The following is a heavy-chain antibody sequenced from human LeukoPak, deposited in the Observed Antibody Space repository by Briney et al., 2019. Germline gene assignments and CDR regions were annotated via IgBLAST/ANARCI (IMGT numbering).Heavy chain of an antibody. J-gene: IGHJ4*02. D-gene: IGHD2-2*01. Sequence: SVKVSCKASGGTFSSYAISWVRQPPGQGLELMGGIIPIFGTANYSQKFQGRVTINADASTSTAYMELSSLRSEDTAVYYCARGGYCSSTSCYSPFDYWGQGTLVTVSS. V-gene: IGHV1-69*13. CDR2: IIPIFGTA. CDR1: GGTFSSYA. CDR3: ARGGYCSSTSCYSPFDY.